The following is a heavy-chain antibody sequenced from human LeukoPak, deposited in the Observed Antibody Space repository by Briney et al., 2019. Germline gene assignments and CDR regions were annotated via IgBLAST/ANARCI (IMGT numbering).Heavy chain of an antibody. Sequence: GGSLRLSCAASGFTFSSYSMNWVRQAPGKGLEWVSSISSSSYIYYADSVKGRFTISRDNAKNSLYLQMNSLRAEDTAVYYCARTTTVTPRYYYYGMDVWGQGTTVTVSS. V-gene: IGHV3-21*01. CDR1: GFTFSSYS. D-gene: IGHD4-17*01. J-gene: IGHJ6*02. CDR2: ISSSSYI. CDR3: ARTTTVTPRYYYYGMDV.